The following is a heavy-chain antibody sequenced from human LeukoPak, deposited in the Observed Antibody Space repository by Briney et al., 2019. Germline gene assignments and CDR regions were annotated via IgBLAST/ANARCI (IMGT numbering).Heavy chain of an antibody. V-gene: IGHV1-2*02. CDR3: ARRLGGSSEGYEF. J-gene: IGHJ4*02. CDR2: INPNNGGI. D-gene: IGHD1-26*01. CDR1: GYTFTDLTEYY. Sequence: ASVKVSCKASGYTFTDLTEYYIHWVRQAPGQGLEWMGWINPNNGGIKYAQKFQGRVTMTRDMSMNTAYMELSSLTSDDTAVYYCARRLGGSSEGYEFWGQGPLVTVSS.